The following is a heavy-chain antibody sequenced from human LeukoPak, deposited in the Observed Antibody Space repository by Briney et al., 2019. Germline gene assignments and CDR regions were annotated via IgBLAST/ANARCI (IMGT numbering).Heavy chain of an antibody. D-gene: IGHD3-22*01. Sequence: SETLSLTCAVYGGSFSGYYWSWIRQPPGKGLEWIGEINHSGSTNYNPSLKSRVTISVDTSKNRFSLKLSSVTAADTAVYYCARGPHTGVNYYDSSGYYYWGQGTLVTASS. CDR3: ARGPHTGVNYYDSSGYYY. CDR1: GGSFSGYY. V-gene: IGHV4-34*01. J-gene: IGHJ4*02. CDR2: INHSGST.